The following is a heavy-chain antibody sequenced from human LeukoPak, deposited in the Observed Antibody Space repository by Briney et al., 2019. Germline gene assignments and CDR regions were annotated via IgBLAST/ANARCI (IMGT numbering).Heavy chain of an antibody. J-gene: IGHJ4*02. Sequence: GGSLRLSCAASGFTISYYSMNWVRQAPGKGRGWVANIKQDGSEKYYVDSVKGRFTISRDNAKNSLYLQMNSLRAEDTAVYYCAKTNWNYAYFDYWGQGTLVTVSS. CDR2: IKQDGSEK. V-gene: IGHV3-7*03. CDR3: AKTNWNYAYFDY. D-gene: IGHD1-7*01. CDR1: GFTISYYS.